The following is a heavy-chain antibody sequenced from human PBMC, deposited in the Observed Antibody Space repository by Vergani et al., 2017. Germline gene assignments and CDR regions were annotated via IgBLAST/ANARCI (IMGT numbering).Heavy chain of an antibody. V-gene: IGHV4-30-4*08. CDR1: GGSISSGDYY. CDR2: IYYSGST. CDR3: ARIIVVVPAANNWFDP. J-gene: IGHJ5*02. Sequence: QVQLQESGPGLVKPSQTLSLTCTVSGGSISSGDYYWSWIRYPPGKGLDWIGYIYYSGSTYYNPSLKSRVTISVDTSKNQFSLKLSSVTAADTAVYYCARIIVVVPAANNWFDPWGQGTLVTVSS. D-gene: IGHD2-2*01.